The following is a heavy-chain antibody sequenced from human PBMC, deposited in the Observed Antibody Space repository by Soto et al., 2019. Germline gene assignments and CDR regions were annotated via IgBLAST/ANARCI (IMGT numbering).Heavy chain of an antibody. CDR3: VRSVRGYGGGMP. D-gene: IGHD2-21*01. J-gene: IGHJ5*02. CDR1: GFAFSDYY. V-gene: IGHV3-11*05. Sequence: QVQLVASGGDVVKPGGSLRLSCATSGFAFSDYYMSWIRQTPGKGLEWVSYISGTSTDTNYLDSVRGRFTISRDNAKNSLFLQMDCLRVEDTALYCCVRSVRGYGGGMPWGRGTGVTVSS. CDR2: ISGTSTDT.